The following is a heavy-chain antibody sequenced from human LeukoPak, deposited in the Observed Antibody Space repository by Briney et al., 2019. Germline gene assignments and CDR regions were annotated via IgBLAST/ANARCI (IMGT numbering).Heavy chain of an antibody. J-gene: IGHJ4*02. CDR3: AKVAVAGTGDDY. D-gene: IGHD6-19*01. Sequence: GGSLRLSCAASGFTFSSYAMSWVRQAPGKGLEWVAVISYDGSNKYYADSVKGRFTISRDNSKNTLYLQMNSLRAEDTAVYYCAKVAVAGTGDDYWGQGTLVTVSS. V-gene: IGHV3-30*18. CDR2: ISYDGSNK. CDR1: GFTFSSYA.